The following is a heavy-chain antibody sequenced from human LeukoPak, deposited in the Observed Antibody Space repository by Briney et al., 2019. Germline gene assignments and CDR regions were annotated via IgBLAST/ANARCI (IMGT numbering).Heavy chain of an antibody. CDR2: IDWDDDT. J-gene: IGHJ4*02. Sequence: ESGPALLKPTQTLTLTCTFSVFSLSTSAMCVSWIRQPPGKALEWLALIDWDDDTSYSTSLKTRLTISRDPSRNQVVLTMTNMDPVDTATYYCPRGSSHGFDYWGQGTLVTVSS. V-gene: IGHV2-70*01. CDR1: VFSLSTSAMC. CDR3: PRGSSHGFDY.